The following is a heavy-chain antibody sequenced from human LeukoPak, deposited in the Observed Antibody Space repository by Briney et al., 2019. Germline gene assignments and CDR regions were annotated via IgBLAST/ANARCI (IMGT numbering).Heavy chain of an antibody. CDR1: GFTFNDYA. CDR2: ISWNSGNI. V-gene: IGHV3-9*01. D-gene: IGHD6-19*01. J-gene: IGHJ4*02. CDR3: AKSLAVGGFDY. Sequence: PGGSLRLSCAASGFTFNDYAMHWVRQVPGKGLEWVSGISWNSGNIGYADSVKGRFTISRDNAKNSLYLQMNSLRPEDTALYYCAKSLAVGGFDYWGQGTLVTVSS.